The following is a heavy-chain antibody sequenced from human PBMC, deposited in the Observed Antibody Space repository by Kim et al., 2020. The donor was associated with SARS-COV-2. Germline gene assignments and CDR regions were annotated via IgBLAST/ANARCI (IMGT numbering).Heavy chain of an antibody. D-gene: IGHD1-26*01. V-gene: IGHV3-23*01. CDR2: IAANGNT. Sequence: GGSLRLSCAASGFTFSTYAMTWVRQAPGKGLEWVSIIAANGNTYYADSVKGRFTISRDNSRNTVNLQMNSLRAEDTALYYCASLVGVRQGGTDYWGQGTL. J-gene: IGHJ4*02. CDR1: GFTFSTYA. CDR3: ASLVGVRQGGTDY.